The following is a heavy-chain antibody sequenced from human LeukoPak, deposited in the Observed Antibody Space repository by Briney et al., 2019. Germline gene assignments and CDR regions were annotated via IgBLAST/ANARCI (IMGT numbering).Heavy chain of an antibody. D-gene: IGHD3-10*01. Sequence: GRSLRLSCAASGFTFDDYAMHWVRQGPGKGLEWVSVISWNSGRIGYADSVKGRFTISRDNAKNSLYLQMNSLRAEDTALYYCARDQDGSGNYGVDYWGQGILVTVSS. V-gene: IGHV3-9*01. CDR3: ARDQDGSGNYGVDY. J-gene: IGHJ4*02. CDR1: GFTFDDYA. CDR2: ISWNSGRI.